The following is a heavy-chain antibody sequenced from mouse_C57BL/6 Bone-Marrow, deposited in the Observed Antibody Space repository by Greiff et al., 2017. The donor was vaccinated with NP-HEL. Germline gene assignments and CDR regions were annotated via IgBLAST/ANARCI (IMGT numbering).Heavy chain of an antibody. V-gene: IGHV5-4*01. D-gene: IGHD1-1*01. CDR1: GFTFSSYA. J-gene: IGHJ4*01. CDR2: ISDGGSYT. Sequence: EVMLVESGGGLVKPGGSLKLSCAASGFTFSSYAMSWVRQTPEKRLEWVATISDGGSYTYYPDNVKGRFTISRDNAKNNLYLQMSHLKSEDTAMYYCARDTSFIPAMDYWGQGTSVTVSS. CDR3: ARDTSFIPAMDY.